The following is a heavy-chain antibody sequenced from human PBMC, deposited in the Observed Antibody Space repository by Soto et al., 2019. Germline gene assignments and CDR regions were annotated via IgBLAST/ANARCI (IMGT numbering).Heavy chain of an antibody. D-gene: IGHD6-19*01. CDR1: GGTFSSYA. V-gene: IGHV1-69*01. J-gene: IGHJ6*02. Sequence: QAQLVQSGAEVKKPGSSVKVSCKASGGTFSSYAISWVRQAPGQGLEWMGGIIPIFGTANYAQKFQGRVTITADESTSTAYMELSSLRSEDTAVYYCASRSSGWVTNYYYYYGMDVWGQGTTVTVSS. CDR2: IIPIFGTA. CDR3: ASRSSGWVTNYYYYYGMDV.